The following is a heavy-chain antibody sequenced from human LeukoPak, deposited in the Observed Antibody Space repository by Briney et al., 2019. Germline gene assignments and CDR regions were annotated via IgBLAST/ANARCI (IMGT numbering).Heavy chain of an antibody. CDR3: ARGPSVRGVEFDP. CDR2: ISSSSSYI. CDR1: GFTFSSYS. J-gene: IGHJ5*02. Sequence: GGSLRLSCAASGFTFSSYSMNWVRQAPGKGLEWVSSISSSSSYIYYADSVKGRFTIPRDNAKNSLYLQMNSLRAEDTAVYYCARGPSVRGVEFDPWGQGTLVTVSS. D-gene: IGHD3-10*01. V-gene: IGHV3-21*01.